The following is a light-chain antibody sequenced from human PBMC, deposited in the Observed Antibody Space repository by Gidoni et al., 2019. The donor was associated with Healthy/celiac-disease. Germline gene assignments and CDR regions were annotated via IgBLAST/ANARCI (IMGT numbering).Light chain of an antibody. V-gene: IGKV1-39*01. CDR3: QQSYSTPYT. Sequence: DIQMTQSPSSLSASVGDRVTITCRASQSICSYLNWYQQKPGKAPKLLIYAASSLQSGVPSRFRGSGSGTDFTLTISSLQPEDFATYYCQQSYSTPYTFGQXTKLEIK. CDR1: QSICSY. CDR2: AAS. J-gene: IGKJ2*01.